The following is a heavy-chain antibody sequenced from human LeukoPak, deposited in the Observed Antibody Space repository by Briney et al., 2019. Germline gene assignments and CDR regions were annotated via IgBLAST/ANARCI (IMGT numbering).Heavy chain of an antibody. CDR1: GFTFSSYS. CDR3: ARDLRSSGWYEP. Sequence: GGSLRLSCAAPGFTFSSYSMNWVRQAPGKGLEWVSSISSSSSYIYYADSVKGRFTISRDNAKNSLYLQMNSLRAEDTAVYYCARDLRSSGWYEPWGQGTLVTVSS. V-gene: IGHV3-21*01. CDR2: ISSSSSYI. J-gene: IGHJ5*02. D-gene: IGHD6-19*01.